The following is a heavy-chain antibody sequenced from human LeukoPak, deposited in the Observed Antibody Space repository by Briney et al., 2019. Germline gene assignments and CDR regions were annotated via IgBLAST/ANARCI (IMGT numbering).Heavy chain of an antibody. Sequence: ASVKVSCKASGHTFTGYYMHWVRQAPGQGLEWMGWINANSGGTNYAQKFQGRVTMTRDTSISTAYMGLSRLTSDDTAVYYCARDNRDYFDYWGQGTLVTVSS. CDR3: ARDNRDYFDY. V-gene: IGHV1-2*02. CDR2: INANSGGT. J-gene: IGHJ4*02. CDR1: GHTFTGYY.